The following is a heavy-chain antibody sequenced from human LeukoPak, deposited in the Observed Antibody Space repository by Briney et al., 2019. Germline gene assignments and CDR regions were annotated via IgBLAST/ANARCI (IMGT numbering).Heavy chain of an antibody. CDR2: INSDGSDT. CDR3: ARNNWGIDY. D-gene: IGHD7-27*01. J-gene: IGHJ4*02. CDR1: GFTFRNHW. V-gene: IGHV3-74*01. Sequence: GGSLRLSCAASGFTFRNHWMHWVRQAPGKGLVWVARINSDGSDTSHADSVEGRFTISRDNAKDTLSLQMNSLRVEDTAVYYCARNNWGIDYWGQGTLVAVSS.